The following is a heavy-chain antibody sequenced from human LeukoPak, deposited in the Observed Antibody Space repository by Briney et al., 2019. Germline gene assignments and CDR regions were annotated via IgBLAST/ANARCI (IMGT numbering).Heavy chain of an antibody. CDR3: ARAADSSGYITFDY. CDR1: GFTFSSYS. D-gene: IGHD3-22*01. Sequence: PGGSLRLSCAASGFTFSSYSMNWVRQAPGKGLEWVSSISSSSSYIYYADSVKGRFTISRDNAKNSLYLQMNSLRAEDTAVYYCARAADSSGYITFDYWGQGTLVTVSS. J-gene: IGHJ4*02. V-gene: IGHV3-21*01. CDR2: ISSSSSYI.